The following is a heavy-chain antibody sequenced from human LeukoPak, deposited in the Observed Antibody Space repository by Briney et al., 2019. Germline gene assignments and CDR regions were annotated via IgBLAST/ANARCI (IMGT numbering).Heavy chain of an antibody. Sequence: GASVKVSCKASGYTFTSYYMHWVRQAPGQGLEWMGIINPSGGSTSYAQKFQGRVTMTRDTSTSTVYMELSSLRSEDTAVYYCARTYHYGSGSYSEYYFDYWGQGTLVTVSS. CDR1: GYTFTSYY. V-gene: IGHV1-46*01. CDR2: INPSGGST. CDR3: ARTYHYGSGSYSEYYFDY. D-gene: IGHD3-10*01. J-gene: IGHJ4*02.